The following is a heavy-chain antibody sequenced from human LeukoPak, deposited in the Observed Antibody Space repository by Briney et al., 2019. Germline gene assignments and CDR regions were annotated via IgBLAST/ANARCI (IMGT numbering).Heavy chain of an antibody. J-gene: IGHJ4*02. CDR2: IYYSGST. V-gene: IGHV4-61*10. D-gene: IGHD3-10*01. Sequence: SETLSLTCTVSGGSISSGSYYWSWIRQPAGKGLEWIGYIYYSGSTNYNPSLKSRVTISVDTSKNQFSLKLSSVTAADTAVYYCAREVRGVMDYWGQGTLVTVSS. CDR1: GGSISSGSYY. CDR3: AREVRGVMDY.